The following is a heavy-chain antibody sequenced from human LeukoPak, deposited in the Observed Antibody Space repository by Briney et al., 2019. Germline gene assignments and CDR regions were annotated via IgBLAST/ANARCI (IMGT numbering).Heavy chain of an antibody. CDR1: GFTFGDYV. V-gene: IGHV3-49*04. D-gene: IGHD4-17*01. CDR3: TTPRYGDYVTDY. CDR2: IRSKAYGGTT. J-gene: IGHJ4*02. Sequence: GGSLRLSCTASGFTFGDYVMSWVRQAPGKGLEWVGFIRSKAYGGTTKNAASVKGRFTISRDDSRSIAYLQMNSLKTEDTAVYYCTTPRYGDYVTDYWGQGTLVTVSS.